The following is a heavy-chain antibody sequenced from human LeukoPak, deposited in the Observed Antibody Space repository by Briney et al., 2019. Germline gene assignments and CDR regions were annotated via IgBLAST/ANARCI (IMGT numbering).Heavy chain of an antibody. J-gene: IGHJ1*01. D-gene: IGHD1-26*01. CDR3: ARTKWQRPWA. CDR1: GFTFSTSD. Sequence: PGGSLRLSCAASGFTFSTSDMNWIRQAPGKGLEWVSHISSSGSTITYADSVKGRFTVSRVNTKNSLYLQMNSLRADDTAIYYCARTKWQRPWAWGQGTLVTVSS. CDR2: ISSSGSTI. V-gene: IGHV3-48*03.